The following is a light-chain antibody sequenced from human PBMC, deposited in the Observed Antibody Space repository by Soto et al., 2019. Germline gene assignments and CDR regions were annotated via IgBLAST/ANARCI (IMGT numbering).Light chain of an antibody. J-gene: IGLJ2*01. V-gene: IGLV2-14*01. Sequence: QSALTQPASVSGSPGQSITISCTGTSSDVGAYNYVSWYQQHPGKAPKLMIFEVNNRPSGVSNRFSGSKSGNTASLAISGLQAEDEADYYCSSHTSSSTLVFGGGTKVTVL. CDR3: SSHTSSSTLV. CDR2: EVN. CDR1: SSDVGAYNY.